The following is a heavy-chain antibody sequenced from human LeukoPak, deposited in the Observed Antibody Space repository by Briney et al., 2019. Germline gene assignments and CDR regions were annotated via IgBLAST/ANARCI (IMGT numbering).Heavy chain of an antibody. D-gene: IGHD6-13*01. CDR1: GGSFSGYY. V-gene: IGHV4-34*01. Sequence: PSETLSLTCAVYGGSFSGYYWSWIRQPPGKGPEWIGEINHSGSTNYNPSLKSRVTISVDTSKNQFSLKLSSVTAADTAVYYCARVPYSSSWYEGDHFDYWGQGTLVTVSS. J-gene: IGHJ4*02. CDR3: ARVPYSSSWYEGDHFDY. CDR2: INHSGST.